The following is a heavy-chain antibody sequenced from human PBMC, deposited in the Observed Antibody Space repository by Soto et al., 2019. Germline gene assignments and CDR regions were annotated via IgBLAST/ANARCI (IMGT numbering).Heavy chain of an antibody. CDR1: GFTFSSYA. J-gene: IGHJ4*02. V-gene: IGHV3-30-3*01. CDR3: ARESEDLTSNFDY. CDR2: ISYDGSNK. Sequence: WGSLRLSCAASGFTFSSYAMHWVRQAPGKGLEWVAVISYDGSNKYYADSVKGRFTISRDNSKNTLYLQMNSLRAEDTAVYYCARESEDLTSNFDYWGQGTLVTVSS.